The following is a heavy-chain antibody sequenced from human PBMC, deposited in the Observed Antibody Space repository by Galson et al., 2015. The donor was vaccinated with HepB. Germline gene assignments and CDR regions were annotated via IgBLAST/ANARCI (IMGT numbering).Heavy chain of an antibody. CDR2: ISGSGGST. CDR1: GFTFSSYA. Sequence: SLRLSCAASGFTFSSYAMSWVRQAPGKGLEWVSAISGSGGSTYYADSVKGRFTISRDNSKNTLYLQMNSLRAEDTAVYYCAKGLPDSNPIGYYGMDVWGQGTTVTVSS. V-gene: IGHV3-23*01. J-gene: IGHJ6*02. CDR3: AKGLPDSNPIGYYGMDV. D-gene: IGHD4-11*01.